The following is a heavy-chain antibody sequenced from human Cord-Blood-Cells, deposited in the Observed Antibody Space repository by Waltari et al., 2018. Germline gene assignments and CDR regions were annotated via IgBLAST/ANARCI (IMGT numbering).Heavy chain of an antibody. D-gene: IGHD3-22*01. J-gene: IGHJ4*02. V-gene: IGHV3-21*01. Sequence: KGLECVSSISSSSSYIYYADSVKGRFTISRDNAKNSLYLQMNSLRAEDTAVYYCATSIQTYYYDSSGYSPFDYWGQGTLVTVSS. CDR2: ISSSSSYI. CDR3: ATSIQTYYYDSSGYSPFDY.